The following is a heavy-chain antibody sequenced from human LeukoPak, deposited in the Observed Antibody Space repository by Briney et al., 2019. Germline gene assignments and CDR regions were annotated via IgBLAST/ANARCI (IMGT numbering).Heavy chain of an antibody. J-gene: IGHJ5*02. CDR3: ARETVIVGAAP. CDR2: ISSSSFK. Sequence: GGSLRLSCAASGFTFSSYSMNWVRQAPGKGLEWVSSISSSSFKYYADSVKGRFTISRDNAKNSLFLQMNSLRAEDTAVYYCARETVIVGAAPWGQGTLVTVSS. D-gene: IGHD1-26*01. V-gene: IGHV3-21*01. CDR1: GFTFSSYS.